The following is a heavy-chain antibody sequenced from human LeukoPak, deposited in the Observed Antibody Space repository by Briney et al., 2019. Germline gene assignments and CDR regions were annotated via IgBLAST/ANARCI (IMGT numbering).Heavy chain of an antibody. CDR1: GFTFSSYA. J-gene: IGHJ6*04. D-gene: IGHD3-9*01. Sequence: GGSLRLSCAASGFTFSSYAMHWVRQAPGKGLEWVAVISYDGSNKYYADSVKGRFTISRDNSKNSLYLQINSLRAEDTAVYYCARDSRLEWDDILSGISDVWGKGTTVTVSS. CDR2: ISYDGSNK. V-gene: IGHV3-30*04. CDR3: ARDSRLEWDDILSGISDV.